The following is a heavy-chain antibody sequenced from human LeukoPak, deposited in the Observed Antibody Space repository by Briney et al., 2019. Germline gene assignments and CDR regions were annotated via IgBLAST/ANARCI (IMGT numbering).Heavy chain of an antibody. V-gene: IGHV3-23*01. CDR3: ARDLTNYYDSSGLFDP. CDR1: GFTFSSYA. CDR2: ISGSGGST. J-gene: IGHJ5*02. D-gene: IGHD3-22*01. Sequence: GGSLRLSCAASGFTFSSYAMSWVRQAPGKGLEWVSAISGSGGSTYYADSVKGRFTISRDNSKNTLYLQMNSLRAEDTAVYYCARDLTNYYDSSGLFDPWGQGTLVTVSS.